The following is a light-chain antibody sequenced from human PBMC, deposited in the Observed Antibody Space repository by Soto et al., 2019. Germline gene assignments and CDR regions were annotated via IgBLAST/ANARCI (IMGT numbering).Light chain of an antibody. J-gene: IGKJ5*01. CDR3: QQRSNWPTIT. CDR2: GVS. V-gene: IGKV3-15*01. Sequence: EIVMTQSPATLSVSPGERATLSCRASQRLSSNLAWYQQKPGQAPRLLXYGVSTRANGVPARFSGSGSGTELTLTISSLEPEDSAVYYCQQRSNWPTITFGQGTRLEIK. CDR1: QRLSSN.